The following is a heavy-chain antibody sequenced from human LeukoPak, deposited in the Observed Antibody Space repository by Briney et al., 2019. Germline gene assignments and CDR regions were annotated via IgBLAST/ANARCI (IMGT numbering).Heavy chain of an antibody. J-gene: IGHJ4*02. CDR1: GYTFTSYG. CDR3: ARDGGRSKWGQQLENADY. CDR2: ISAYNGNT. Sequence: ASVKVSCKASGYTFTSYGISWVRQAPGQGLEWMGWISAYNGNTNYAQKLQGRVTMTTDTSTSTAYMELSSLRSEDTAVYYCARDGGRSKWGQQLENADYWGQGTLVTVSS. V-gene: IGHV1-18*04. D-gene: IGHD6-13*01.